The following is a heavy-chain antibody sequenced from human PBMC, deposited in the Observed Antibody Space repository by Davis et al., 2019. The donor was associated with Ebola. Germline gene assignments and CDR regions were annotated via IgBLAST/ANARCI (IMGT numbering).Heavy chain of an antibody. CDR2: ISWNSVTL. V-gene: IGHV3-9*01. Sequence: PGGSLRLSCAASGFNFQNFAMHWVRQAPGKGLEWVSGISWNSVTLDYADSVKGRFTISRDNAKNSLYLQMDSLRPEDTALYFCTKGTGLMATVITPGVFDFWGQGTLVTVSS. CDR3: TKGTGLMATVITPGVFDF. CDR1: GFNFQNFA. J-gene: IGHJ4*02. D-gene: IGHD4-23*01.